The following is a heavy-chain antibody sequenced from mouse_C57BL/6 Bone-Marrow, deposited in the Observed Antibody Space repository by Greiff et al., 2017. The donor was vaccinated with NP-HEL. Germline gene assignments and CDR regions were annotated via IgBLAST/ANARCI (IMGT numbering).Heavy chain of an antibody. CDR1: GYTFTSYW. CDR3: ARLRGYGSSLSDWYFDV. V-gene: IGHV1-64*01. D-gene: IGHD1-1*01. Sequence: QVQLQQPGAELVKPGASVKLSCKASGYTFTSYWMHWVKQRPGQGLEWIGMIHPNSGSTNYNEKFKSKATLTVDKSSSTAYMQLSSLTSEDSAVYYCARLRGYGSSLSDWYFDVWGTGTTVTVSS. CDR2: IHPNSGST. J-gene: IGHJ1*03.